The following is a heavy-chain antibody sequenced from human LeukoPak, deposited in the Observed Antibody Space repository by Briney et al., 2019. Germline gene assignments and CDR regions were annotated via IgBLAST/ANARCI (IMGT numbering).Heavy chain of an antibody. CDR1: GFTFSSYA. CDR2: ISGSGDST. Sequence: GGSLRLSCAASGFTFSSYAMHWVRQAPGKGLEWVSIISGSGDSTVYADSVKGRFTISRDNSENTLYLQMNSLRAEDTALYYCAKDPLPTASHVYFESWGQGTLVTVSS. CDR3: AKDPLPTASHVYFES. V-gene: IGHV3-23*01. J-gene: IGHJ4*02. D-gene: IGHD5-18*01.